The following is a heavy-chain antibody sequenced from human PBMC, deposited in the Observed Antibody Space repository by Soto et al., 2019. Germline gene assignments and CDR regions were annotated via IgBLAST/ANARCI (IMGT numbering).Heavy chain of an antibody. CDR2: MNPFSGNA. J-gene: IGHJ4*02. CDR1: GYTFTSYD. Sequence: QVQLVQCGAEVKKPGVSMRVSCKASGYTFTSYDIYWVRQATGQGLEWMGWMNPFSGNAVYTQKFQDRVTMTRDTSINTAYMEMSGLRSEDTAVYYCTRGQGNHWGQGSLVTVSS. CDR3: TRGQGNH. V-gene: IGHV1-8*01.